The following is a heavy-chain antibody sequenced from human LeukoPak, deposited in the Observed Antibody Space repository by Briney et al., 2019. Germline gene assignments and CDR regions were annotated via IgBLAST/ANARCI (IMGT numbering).Heavy chain of an antibody. CDR3: AREFNTVGNFDY. CDR2: ISASSGTI. CDR1: GFSFSSYS. D-gene: IGHD3-10*01. V-gene: IGHV3-48*01. Sequence: GGSLRLSCAASGFSFSSYSMNWVRQAPGKGLEWVSYISASSGTIYYAGSVKGRFTISRDNAKNSLYLQMSSLRGEDTAVYYCAREFNTVGNFDYWGQGTRVTVSS. J-gene: IGHJ4*02.